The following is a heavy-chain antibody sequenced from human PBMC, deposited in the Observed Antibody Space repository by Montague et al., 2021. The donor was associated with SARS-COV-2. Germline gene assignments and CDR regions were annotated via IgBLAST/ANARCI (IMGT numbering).Heavy chain of an antibody. V-gene: IGHV1-2*04. CDR2: ITPRSGDT. J-gene: IGHJ6*02. D-gene: IGHD5-24*01. Sequence: SVKVSCKAFGYTFTDHQMHWVRQAPGQGLEWMGWITPRSGDTKYAQKFQGWVTMTRDTSISTAYMELSRLKFDDTAVYYCARDGHGYNMDVWGQGTTVTVSS. CDR1: GYTFTDHQ. CDR3: ARDGHGYNMDV.